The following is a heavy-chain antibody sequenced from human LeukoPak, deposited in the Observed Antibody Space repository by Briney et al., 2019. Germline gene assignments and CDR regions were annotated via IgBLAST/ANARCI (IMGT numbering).Heavy chain of an antibody. Sequence: ASVKVSCKVSGYTLTELSMHWVRQAPGKGLEWMGGFDPEDGETIYAQKFQGRVTMTEDTSTDTAYMELSSLRSEDTAVYYCVSVTTTDEYFQHWGQGTLVTVSS. V-gene: IGHV1-24*01. D-gene: IGHD4-17*01. J-gene: IGHJ1*01. CDR2: FDPEDGET. CDR3: VSVTTTDEYFQH. CDR1: GYTLTELS.